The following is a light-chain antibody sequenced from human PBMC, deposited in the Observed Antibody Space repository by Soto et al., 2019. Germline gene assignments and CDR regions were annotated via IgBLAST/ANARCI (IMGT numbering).Light chain of an antibody. CDR1: SSDVGSYNL. Sequence: QSALTQPASASGSPGQSITISCTGTSSDVGSYNLVSWYQHHPGKAPKLIIYEGSKRPSGISNRFSGSKSGNTASLTISGLQAEDEADFHCCSYADNHILLFGGGTKVTVL. J-gene: IGLJ3*02. CDR3: CSYADNHILL. V-gene: IGLV2-23*01. CDR2: EGS.